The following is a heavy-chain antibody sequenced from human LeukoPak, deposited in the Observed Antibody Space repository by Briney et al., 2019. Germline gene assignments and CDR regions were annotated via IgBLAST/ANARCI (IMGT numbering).Heavy chain of an antibody. Sequence: ASVTVSFTVSGYTLTELSMHWVRQAPGKGLEWMGGFDPEDGETIYAQKFQGRVTMTEDTSTDTAYMELSSLRSEDTAVYYCARDSSDIRSLIAHWGQGTLVTVSS. CDR2: FDPEDGET. D-gene: IGHD2-15*01. CDR3: ARDSSDIRSLIAH. J-gene: IGHJ1*01. V-gene: IGHV1-24*01. CDR1: GYTLTELS.